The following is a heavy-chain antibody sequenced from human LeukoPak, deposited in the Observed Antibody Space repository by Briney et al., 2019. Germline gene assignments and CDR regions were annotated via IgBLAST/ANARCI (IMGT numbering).Heavy chain of an antibody. CDR2: ISGSGGST. Sequence: GGSLRLSCAASGFTFSSYAMSWVRQAPGKGLEWVSAISGSGGSTYYADSVKGRFTISRDNSKNTLYLQMNSLRAEDTAVYYCARGRRDCSGDCYVAFDIWGQGTMVTVSS. J-gene: IGHJ3*02. CDR1: GFTFSSYA. CDR3: ARGRRDCSGDCYVAFDI. V-gene: IGHV3-23*01. D-gene: IGHD2-21*02.